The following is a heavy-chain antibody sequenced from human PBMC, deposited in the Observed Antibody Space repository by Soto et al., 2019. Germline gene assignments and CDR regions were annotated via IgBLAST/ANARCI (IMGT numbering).Heavy chain of an antibody. V-gene: IGHV3-23*01. Sequence: GGSLRLSCAASRFTFSNYAMNWVRQAPGKGLEWVSAITGRGDSTYYADSVKGRFTISRDNSKNTLYLQMSSLRAEDTAVYFCARVRPYYDNWGRGILVTVSS. CDR3: ARVRPYYDN. CDR1: RFTFSNYA. J-gene: IGHJ4*02. CDR2: ITGRGDST.